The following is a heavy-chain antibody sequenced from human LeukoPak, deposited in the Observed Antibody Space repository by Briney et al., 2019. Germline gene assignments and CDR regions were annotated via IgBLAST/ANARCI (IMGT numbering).Heavy chain of an antibody. CDR2: ISGSGGST. CDR3: AKEYDFWSGYTTY. V-gene: IGHV3-23*01. Sequence: GGSLRLSCAASGFTFSSYAMSWVRQAPGKGLEWVSAISGSGGSTYYADSVRGRFTISRDNSKNPLYLQINSLRAEDTAVYYCAKEYDFWSGYTTYWGQGTLVTVSS. D-gene: IGHD3-3*01. J-gene: IGHJ4*02. CDR1: GFTFSSYA.